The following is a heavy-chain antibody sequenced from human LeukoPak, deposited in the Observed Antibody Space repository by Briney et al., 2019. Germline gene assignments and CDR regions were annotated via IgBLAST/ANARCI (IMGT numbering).Heavy chain of an antibody. CDR2: IYSGGST. Sequence: GGSLRLSCAGSGFTVSSKYMSWVRQAPEKGLEWVSVIYSGGSTDYADSVKGRFTMSRDNSKNMLYLQMNSLRVDDTAVYFCARGRGYSGYDVSLPFDYWGQGTLVTVSS. CDR3: ARGRGYSGYDVSLPFDY. D-gene: IGHD5-12*01. V-gene: IGHV3-66*01. J-gene: IGHJ4*02. CDR1: GFTVSSKY.